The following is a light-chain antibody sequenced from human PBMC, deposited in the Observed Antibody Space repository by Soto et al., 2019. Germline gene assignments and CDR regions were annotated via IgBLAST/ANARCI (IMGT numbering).Light chain of an antibody. V-gene: IGKV3-15*01. CDR3: QQYNNWPPTWT. J-gene: IGKJ1*01. CDR1: XSVSSSN. Sequence: IVLTQSPGTMSLSAGERGDXSCXXXXSVSSSNLAWYQQKPGKAPRLLIXGASTRATGIPARFSGSGSGTEFTLTISSLQSEDFAVYYCQQYNNWPPTWTCGQGTKVDIK. CDR2: GAS.